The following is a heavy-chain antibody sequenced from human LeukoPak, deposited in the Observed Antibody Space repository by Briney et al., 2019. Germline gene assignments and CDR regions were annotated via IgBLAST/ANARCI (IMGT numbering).Heavy chain of an antibody. D-gene: IGHD6-13*01. CDR3: ATPSGIAAAGSLYFQH. Sequence: GESLRLSCAASGFTFSSYAMSWVRQAPGKGLEWVSAISGSGGSTYYADSVKGRFTISRDNSKNTLYLQMNSLRAEDTAVYYCATPSGIAAAGSLYFQHWGQGTLVTVSS. J-gene: IGHJ1*01. CDR2: ISGSGGST. CDR1: GFTFSSYA. V-gene: IGHV3-23*01.